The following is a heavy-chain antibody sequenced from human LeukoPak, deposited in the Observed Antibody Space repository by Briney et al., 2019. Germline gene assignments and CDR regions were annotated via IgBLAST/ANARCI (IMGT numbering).Heavy chain of an antibody. CDR2: INPSGGST. V-gene: IGHV1-46*01. D-gene: IGHD4-17*01. J-gene: IGHJ4*02. CDR3: ARDAMSSVTTSPYYLDY. CDR1: GYTFTSYY. Sequence: ASVKVSCKASGYTFTSYYMHRVRQAPGQGLECMGIINPSGGSTTYAQKFQGRVTMTTDTSTSTVYMELSSLRSDDTAVYYCARDAMSSVTTSPYYLDYWGQGTLVTVSS.